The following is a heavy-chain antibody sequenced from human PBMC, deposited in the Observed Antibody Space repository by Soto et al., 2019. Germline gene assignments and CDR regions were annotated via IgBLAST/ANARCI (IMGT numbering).Heavy chain of an antibody. CDR1: GGSISGHY. D-gene: IGHD3-16*01. V-gene: IGHV4-59*08. CDR2: IYYSGST. J-gene: IGHJ6*03. CDR3: ARGPYYDLICNYYYMDV. Sequence: QVQLQESGPGLVKPSETLSLSCNVSGGSISGHYWSWVRQTPGKGLEWIGYIYYSGSTNYNPSLKSRVTSSVDTSKNHFSLRLTSVTAADTAVYYCARGPYYDLICNYYYMDVWGKGTTVTVS.